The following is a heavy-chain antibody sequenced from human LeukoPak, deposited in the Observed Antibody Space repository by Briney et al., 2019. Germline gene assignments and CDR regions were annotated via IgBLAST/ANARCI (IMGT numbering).Heavy chain of an antibody. D-gene: IGHD3-10*01. CDR1: GFALRTSW. J-gene: IGHJ4*02. CDR2: IKEDGSEK. CDR3: AKDGGGPLD. Sequence: PGGSLRLSCAASGFALRTSWMSWVRQAPGKGLEWVANIKEDGSEKNYVDSVKGRFTISRDNAENSLYLQMNSLRAEDTAVYYCAKDGGGPLDWGQGILVTVSS. V-gene: IGHV3-7*01.